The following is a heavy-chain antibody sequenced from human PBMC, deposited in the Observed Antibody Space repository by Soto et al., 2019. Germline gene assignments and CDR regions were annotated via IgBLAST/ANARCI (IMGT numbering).Heavy chain of an antibody. D-gene: IGHD5-12*01. CDR2: ISFSGAT. CDR1: GVSITSYF. J-gene: IGHJ4*02. Sequence: PSETLSLTCTVSGVSITSYFWSWIRQTPGKGLDWIGSISFSGATYSNPSLKGRAALSVDTSENHLSLTLNSVTSADTAVYFCARDRRDGYTRYFEFWGQRNQVTFSS. V-gene: IGHV4-59*01. CDR3: ARDRRDGYTRYFEF.